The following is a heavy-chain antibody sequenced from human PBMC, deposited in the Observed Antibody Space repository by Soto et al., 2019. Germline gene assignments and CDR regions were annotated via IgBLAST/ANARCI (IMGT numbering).Heavy chain of an antibody. J-gene: IGHJ4*02. D-gene: IGHD2-2*01. Sequence: PGGSLRLSCAASGFTFSSYGMHWVRQAPGKGLEWVAVIWYDGSNKYYADSVKGRFTISRDNSKNTLYLQMNSLRAEDTAVYYCARDGDIVVVPATEYYFDYWGQGTLVTVSS. CDR3: ARDGDIVVVPATEYYFDY. CDR1: GFTFSSYG. CDR2: IWYDGSNK. V-gene: IGHV3-33*01.